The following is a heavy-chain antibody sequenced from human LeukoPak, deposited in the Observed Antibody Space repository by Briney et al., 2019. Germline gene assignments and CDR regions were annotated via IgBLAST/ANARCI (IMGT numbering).Heavy chain of an antibody. CDR2: ISGGGRST. CDR3: ARDQYGSGDGYYMDV. Sequence: GGSLRLSCAASGFTFTTYGMSWVRQAPGKGLEWVSSISGGGRSTYYADSVKGRFTISRDDPKNSLYLQMNSLRAEDTAVYYCARDQYGSGDGYYMDVWGKGTTVTISS. V-gene: IGHV3-23*01. CDR1: GFTFTTYG. J-gene: IGHJ6*03. D-gene: IGHD3-10*01.